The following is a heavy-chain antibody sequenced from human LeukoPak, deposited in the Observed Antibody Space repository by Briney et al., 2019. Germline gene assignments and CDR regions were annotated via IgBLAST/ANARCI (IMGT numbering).Heavy chain of an antibody. CDR1: GYTLTELS. Sequence: EASVKVSCKVSGYTLTELSMHWVRQAPGKGLEWMGGSDPEDGETIYAQKFQGRVTMTEDTSTDTAYMELSSLRSEDTAVYYCATDPYSSGASWGQGTLVTVSS. CDR2: SDPEDGET. J-gene: IGHJ4*02. D-gene: IGHD6-19*01. CDR3: ATDPYSSGAS. V-gene: IGHV1-24*01.